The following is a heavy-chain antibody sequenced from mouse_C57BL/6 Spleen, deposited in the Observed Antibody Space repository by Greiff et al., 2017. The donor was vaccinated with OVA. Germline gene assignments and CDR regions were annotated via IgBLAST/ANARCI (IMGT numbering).Heavy chain of an antibody. CDR2: ISSGGSYT. J-gene: IGHJ1*03. CDR3: ARESNYGYFDV. D-gene: IGHD2-5*01. Sequence: EVQVVESGGDLVKPGGSLKLSCAASGFTFSSYGMSWVLQTPDKRLEWVATISSGGSYTYYPDSVKGRFTISRDNAKNTLYLQMSSLKSEDTAMYYCARESNYGYFDVWGTGTTVTVSS. V-gene: IGHV5-6*01. CDR1: GFTFSSYG.